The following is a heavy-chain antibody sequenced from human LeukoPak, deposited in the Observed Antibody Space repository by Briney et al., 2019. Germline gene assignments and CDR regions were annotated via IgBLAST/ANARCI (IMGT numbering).Heavy chain of an antibody. J-gene: IGHJ4*02. CDR2: IYYSGST. CDR3: ASYYYDSSGYYLFDY. Sequence: PSETLSLTCTVSGGSISSGDYYWSWIRQPPGKGLERIGYIYYSGSTNYNPSLKSRVTISVDTSKNQFSLKLSSVTAADTAVYYCASYYYDSSGYYLFDYWGQGTLVTVSS. V-gene: IGHV4-61*08. D-gene: IGHD3-22*01. CDR1: GGSISSGDYY.